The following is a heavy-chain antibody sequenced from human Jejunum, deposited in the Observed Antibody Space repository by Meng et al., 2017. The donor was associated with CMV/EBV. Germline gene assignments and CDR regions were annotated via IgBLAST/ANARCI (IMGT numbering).Heavy chain of an antibody. Sequence: SLKISCAASGFPVSNNYMNWVRQAPGKGLEWVSVISDAGNTYYADSVKGRFTISRDNSKNTLYLQMNSLRAEDTAVYYCARGAFDWGQGTLVTVSS. CDR1: GFPVSNNY. V-gene: IGHV3-66*02. J-gene: IGHJ4*02. CDR2: ISDAGNT. CDR3: ARGAFD.